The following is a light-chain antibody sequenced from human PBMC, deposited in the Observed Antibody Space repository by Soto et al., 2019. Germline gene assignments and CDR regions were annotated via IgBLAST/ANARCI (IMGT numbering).Light chain of an antibody. CDR3: TSYTSSGTQV. J-gene: IGLJ2*01. CDR1: SSDVGAYNH. V-gene: IGLV2-14*03. Sequence: QSALTQPASVSGSPGQSITISCTGTSSDVGAYNHVSWYQQHPGKAPKVMIYDVSNRPSGVSNRFTGSKSGNTASLTISGLQAEDDADYYCTSYTSSGTQVFGGGTKLTVL. CDR2: DVS.